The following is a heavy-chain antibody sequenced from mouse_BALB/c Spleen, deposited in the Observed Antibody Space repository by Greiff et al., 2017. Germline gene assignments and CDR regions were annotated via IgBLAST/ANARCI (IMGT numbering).Heavy chain of an antibody. D-gene: IGHD1-2*01. CDR1: GFTFSSYW. J-gene: IGHJ3*01. Sequence: EVKLVESGGGLVQPGGSMKLSCVASGFTFSSYWMSWVRQSPEKGLEWVAEIRLKSDNYATHYAESVKGKFTISRDDSKSRLYLQMNSLRAEDTGIYYCTAYYGYGFAYWGQGTLVTVSA. CDR2: IRLKSDNYAT. CDR3: TAYYGYGFAY. V-gene: IGHV6-3*01.